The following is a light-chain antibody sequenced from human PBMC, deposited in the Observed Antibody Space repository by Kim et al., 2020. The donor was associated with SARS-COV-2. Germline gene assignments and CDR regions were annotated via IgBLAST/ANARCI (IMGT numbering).Light chain of an antibody. V-gene: IGKV1-16*01. J-gene: IGKJ2*01. Sequence: DIQMSQSPSSLSSSVGDRVTITCRASQGIGNSLDWFQQKPGKAPKSLIHAASTLQSGVPSRFSGSGSGTDFNLTISNLQSEDFASYYCQQYKSFPYTFGQGTKLEI. CDR2: AAS. CDR1: QGIGNS. CDR3: QQYKSFPYT.